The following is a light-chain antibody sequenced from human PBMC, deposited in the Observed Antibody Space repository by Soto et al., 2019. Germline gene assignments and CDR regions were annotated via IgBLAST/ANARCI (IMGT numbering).Light chain of an antibody. CDR2: DVS. J-gene: IGLJ1*01. V-gene: IGLV2-14*01. CDR1: SSYVGGYNY. Sequence: QSALTQPASVSGSPGQSITISCTGTSSYVGGYNYVSWYQQHPGKAPKLMIYDVSNRTSGVSNRFSGSKSGNTASLTISGLQAEDEADYYCSSYTSSSTLLYVFGTGTKLTVL. CDR3: SSYTSSSTLLYV.